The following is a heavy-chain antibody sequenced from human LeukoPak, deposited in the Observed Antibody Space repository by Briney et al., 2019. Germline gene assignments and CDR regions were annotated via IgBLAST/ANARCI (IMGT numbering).Heavy chain of an antibody. CDR1: GGTFSSYA. J-gene: IGHJ5*02. CDR2: IIPIFGTA. V-gene: IGHV1-69*05. Sequence: SVKVSCKASGGTFSSYAISWVRQAPGQGLEWMGRIIPIFGTANYAQKFQGRVTITTDESTSTAYMELSSLRSEDMAVYYCARGGLQGVLYGSSSFWFDPWGQGTLVTVSS. CDR3: ARGGLQGVLYGSSSFWFDP. D-gene: IGHD6-6*01.